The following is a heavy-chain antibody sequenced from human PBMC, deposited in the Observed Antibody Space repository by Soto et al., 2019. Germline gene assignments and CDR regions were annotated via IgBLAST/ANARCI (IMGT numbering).Heavy chain of an antibody. CDR2: IIPIFGTA. CDR3: ARDEGWDCSGGSCDPGGHY. CDR1: GGTFSSYA. J-gene: IGHJ4*02. D-gene: IGHD2-15*01. Sequence: GASVKVSCKASGGTFSSYAISWVRQAPGQGLEWMGGIIPIFGTANYAQKFQGRVTITADESTSTAYMELSSVTTADTAVYYCARDEGWDCSGGSCDPGGHYWGQGTQVTVSS. V-gene: IGHV1-69*13.